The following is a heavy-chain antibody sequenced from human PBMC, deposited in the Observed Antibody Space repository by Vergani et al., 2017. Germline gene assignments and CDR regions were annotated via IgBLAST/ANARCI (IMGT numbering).Heavy chain of an antibody. CDR1: GFSFNTYW. CDR2: IDEYGNRA. CDR3: VRTKYCTGIACNTRFDS. J-gene: IGHJ5*01. V-gene: IGHV3-74*03. D-gene: IGHD2-8*02. Sequence: EVQLVESGGGSVQSGGSLRLSCVASGFSFNTYWMHWVRQVPGTGLMWVARIDEYGNRATYGDFETGRFTISRDNAKNTVLLQMNNLRADDAGVYYCVRTKYCTGIACNTRFDSWGQGALVTVSS.